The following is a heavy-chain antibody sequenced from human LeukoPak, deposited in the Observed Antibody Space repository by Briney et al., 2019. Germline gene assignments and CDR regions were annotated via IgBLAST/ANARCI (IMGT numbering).Heavy chain of an antibody. CDR1: AYTFTDYY. J-gene: IGHJ4*02. CDR3: ATTSGYFYY. Sequence: ASVKVSCKASAYTFTDYYVHWVRQAPGQGLEWMGRINPSSGGTNYAQNFQGRVTMTRDTSISTAYMELSRLRSDDTAVYYCATTSGYFYYWGQGTLVTVSS. D-gene: IGHD1-26*01. CDR2: INPSSGGT. V-gene: IGHV1-2*06.